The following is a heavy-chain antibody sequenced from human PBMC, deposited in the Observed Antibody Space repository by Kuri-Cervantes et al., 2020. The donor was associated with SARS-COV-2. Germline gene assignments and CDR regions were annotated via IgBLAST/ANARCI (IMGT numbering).Heavy chain of an antibody. CDR2: ISYDGSNK. Sequence: GGSLRLSCAASGFTFSSYGMHWVRQAPGKGLEWVAVISYDGSNKYYADSVKGRFTISRDNSKNTLYLQMNSLRAEDTAVYYCAREVAEHDYVWGSYRPHYYYYYMDVWGKRTTVTVSS. V-gene: IGHV3-30*03. J-gene: IGHJ6*03. CDR1: GFTFSSYG. D-gene: IGHD3-16*02. CDR3: AREVAEHDYVWGSYRPHYYYYYMDV.